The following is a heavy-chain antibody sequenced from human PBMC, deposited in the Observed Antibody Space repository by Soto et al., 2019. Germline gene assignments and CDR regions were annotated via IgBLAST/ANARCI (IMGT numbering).Heavy chain of an antibody. CDR3: ARAQGSSTSLEIYYYYYYGMDV. D-gene: IGHD2-2*01. J-gene: IGHJ6*02. Sequence: QVQLVQSGAEVKKPGSSVKVSCKASGGTFGSYAISWVRQAPGQGLEWMGGIIPIPGTANYAQKFQGRVTIAADESTSTADMELSSLRSEDTAVYYCARAQGSSTSLEIYYYYYYGMDVWGQGTTVTGAS. V-gene: IGHV1-69*01. CDR2: IIPIPGTA. CDR1: GGTFGSYA.